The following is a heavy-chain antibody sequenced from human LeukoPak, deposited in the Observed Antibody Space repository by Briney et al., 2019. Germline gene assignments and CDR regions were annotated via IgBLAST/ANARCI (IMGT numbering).Heavy chain of an antibody. Sequence: GGSLRLSCAASGFTVSSNYMSWVRQAPGKGLEWVSVIYSGGSTYYADSVKGRFTISRDNSKNTLYLQMNSLRAEDTAMYYCARDSSGWVYYFDYWGQGTLVTVSS. J-gene: IGHJ4*02. CDR1: GFTVSSNY. V-gene: IGHV3-66*01. CDR3: ARDSSGWVYYFDY. CDR2: IYSGGST. D-gene: IGHD6-19*01.